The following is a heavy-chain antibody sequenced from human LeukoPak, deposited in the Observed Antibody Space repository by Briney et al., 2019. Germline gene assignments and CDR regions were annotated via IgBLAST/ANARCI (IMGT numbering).Heavy chain of an antibody. CDR2: IYYSGST. D-gene: IGHD3-22*01. CDR3: AGGSGYYPKWFDP. Sequence: PSETLSLTCTVSGGSISSSSYYWGWIRQPPGKGLEWIGSIYYSGSTYYNPSLKSRVTISVDTSKNQFSLKLSSVTAADTAVYYCAGGSGYYPKWFDPWGQRALVTVSS. J-gene: IGHJ5*02. V-gene: IGHV4-39*01. CDR1: GGSISSSSYY.